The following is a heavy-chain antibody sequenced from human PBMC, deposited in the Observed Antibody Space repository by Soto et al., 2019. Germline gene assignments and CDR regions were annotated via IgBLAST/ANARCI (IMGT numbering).Heavy chain of an antibody. V-gene: IGHV4-31*03. CDR3: ARGTIMITFGGVILQ. D-gene: IGHD3-16*01. CDR1: GGSISSGGYY. Sequence: QVQLQESGPGLVKPSQTLSLTCTVSGGSISSGGYYWSWIRQHPGKGLEWIGYIYYSGSTYYNPSLKSRVTLAVDTSKNQFSLKLSSVTAADTAVYYCARGTIMITFGGVILQWGQGTLVTVSS. J-gene: IGHJ4*02. CDR2: IYYSGST.